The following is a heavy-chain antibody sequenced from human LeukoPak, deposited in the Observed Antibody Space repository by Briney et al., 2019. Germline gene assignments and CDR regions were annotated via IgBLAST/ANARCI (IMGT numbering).Heavy chain of an antibody. J-gene: IGHJ6*03. CDR2: ISWDGGST. Sequence: GGSLRLSCAASGFTFDDYTMHWVRQAPGKGLEWVSLISWDGGSTYYADSVKGRFTISRDNSKNSLYLQMNSLRTEDTALYYCAKDGGEVVVVAATNYYYYYMDVWGKGTTVTISS. D-gene: IGHD2-15*01. CDR1: GFTFDDYT. V-gene: IGHV3-43*01. CDR3: AKDGGEVVVVAATNYYYYYMDV.